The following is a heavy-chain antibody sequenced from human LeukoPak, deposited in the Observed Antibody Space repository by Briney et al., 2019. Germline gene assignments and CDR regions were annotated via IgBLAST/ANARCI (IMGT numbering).Heavy chain of an antibody. CDR3: ARDGAAAPPYYYYLDV. Sequence: GGSLRLSCAASGFTLSNSAMTWVRQTPGMGLEWVSTITGSGDASWHAESVKGRFAISRDNSKNTLYLQMNSLRAEDTAVYYCARDGAAAPPYYYYLDVWGKGTTVSVSS. J-gene: IGHJ6*03. D-gene: IGHD3-16*01. CDR2: ITGSGDAS. CDR1: GFTLSNSA. V-gene: IGHV3-23*01.